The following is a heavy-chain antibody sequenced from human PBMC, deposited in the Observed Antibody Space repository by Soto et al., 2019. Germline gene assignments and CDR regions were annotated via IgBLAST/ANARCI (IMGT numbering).Heavy chain of an antibody. D-gene: IGHD6-6*01. CDR1: GFTFSSYW. J-gene: IGHJ6*02. V-gene: IGHV3-33*01. CDR2: ILCDGSNK. Sequence: XGSLRLSCAASGFTFSSYWMHWVRQAPGKGLVWVAGILCDGSNKYYADSVKGRFTISRDNAKNTLYMQMNSLRAEDTAVYYWAGDYPYSTTSTFYPDYGMDDWGQGTPVTVSS. CDR3: AGDYPYSTTSTFYPDYGMDD.